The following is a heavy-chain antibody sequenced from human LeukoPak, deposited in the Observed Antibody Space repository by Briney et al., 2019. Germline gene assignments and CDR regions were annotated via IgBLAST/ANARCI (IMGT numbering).Heavy chain of an antibody. CDR3: ARLGTTVTPDY. D-gene: IGHD4-17*01. CDR2: IYYSGNT. J-gene: IGHJ4*02. V-gene: IGHV4-39*07. CDR1: GGSISSSNYY. Sequence: SETLSLTCAVSGGSISSSNYYWGWIRQPPGKGLEWIGSIYYSGNTYYNPSLKSRLTISVDTSKNQFSLRLRSVTAADTAVYYCARLGTTVTPDYWGQGTLVTVSS.